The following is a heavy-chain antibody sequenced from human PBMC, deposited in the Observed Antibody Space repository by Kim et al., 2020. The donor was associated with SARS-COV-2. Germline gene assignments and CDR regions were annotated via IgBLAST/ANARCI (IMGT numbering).Heavy chain of an antibody. J-gene: IGHJ4*02. Sequence: SETLSLTCTVSGGSISSYYWSWIRQPPGKGLEWIGYIYYSGSTNYNPSLKSRVTISVDTSKNQFSLKLSSVTAADTAVYYCARWGGGYYDSSYWGQGTLVTVSS. D-gene: IGHD3-22*01. CDR2: IYYSGST. CDR1: GGSISSYY. CDR3: ARWGGGYYDSSY. V-gene: IGHV4-59*01.